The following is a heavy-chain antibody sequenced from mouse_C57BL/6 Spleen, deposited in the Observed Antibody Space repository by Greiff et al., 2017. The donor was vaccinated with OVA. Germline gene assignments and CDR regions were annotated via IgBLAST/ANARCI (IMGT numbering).Heavy chain of an antibody. CDR2: IDPNSGGT. J-gene: IGHJ2*01. CDR1: GYTFTSYW. V-gene: IGHV1-72*01. D-gene: IGHD2-5*01. Sequence: QVQLQQPGAELVKPGASVKLSCKASGYTFTSYWMHWVKQRPGRGLEWIGRIDPNSGGTKYNEKFKSKATLTVDKPSSTAYMQLSSLTSEDSAVYYCARGAYYSNYDGYYFDYWGQGTTLTVSS. CDR3: ARGAYYSNYDGYYFDY.